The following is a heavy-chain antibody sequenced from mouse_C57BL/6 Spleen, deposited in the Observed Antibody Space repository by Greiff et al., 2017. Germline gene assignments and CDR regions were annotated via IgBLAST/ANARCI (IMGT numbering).Heavy chain of an antibody. CDR2: IDPEDGDT. D-gene: IGHD1-1*01. V-gene: IGHV14-1*01. CDR1: GFNIKDYY. CDR3: TKGAVVDYAMDY. J-gene: IGHJ4*01. Sequence: VQLQQSGAELVRPGASVKLSCTASGFNIKDYYMHWVKQRPEQGLEWIGRIDPEDGDTEYAPKFQGKATMTADTSSNTAYLQLISLTSEDTAVYYCTKGAVVDYAMDYWGQGTSVTVSS.